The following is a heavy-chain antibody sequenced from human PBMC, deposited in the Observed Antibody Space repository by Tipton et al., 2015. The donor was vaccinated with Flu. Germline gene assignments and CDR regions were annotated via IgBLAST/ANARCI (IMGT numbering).Heavy chain of an antibody. D-gene: IGHD3-9*01. CDR3: AGGSPVLRYFDWLTPVLPQTDY. CDR2: IYYSGST. CDR1: GGSISSSSYY. J-gene: IGHJ4*02. Sequence: TLSLTCTVSGGSISSSSYYWGWIRQPPGKGLEWIGSIYYSGSTYYNPSLKSRVTISVDTSKNQFSLKLSSVTAADTAVYYCAGGSPVLRYFDWLTPVLPQTDYWGQGTLVTVSS. V-gene: IGHV4-39*07.